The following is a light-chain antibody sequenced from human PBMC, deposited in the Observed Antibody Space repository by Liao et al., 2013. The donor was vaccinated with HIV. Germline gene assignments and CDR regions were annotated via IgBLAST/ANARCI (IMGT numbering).Light chain of an antibody. V-gene: IGLV3-1*01. Sequence: SYELTQPPSVSVSPGQTASITCSGDKLGDKYVCWYQQKPGQSPVLVIYQDSKRPSGIPERFSGSSSGTTVTLTISGAQIEDEADYYCYSVADNIGVFGGGTRLTVL. CDR1: KLGDKY. CDR2: QDS. J-gene: IGLJ3*02. CDR3: YSVADNIGV.